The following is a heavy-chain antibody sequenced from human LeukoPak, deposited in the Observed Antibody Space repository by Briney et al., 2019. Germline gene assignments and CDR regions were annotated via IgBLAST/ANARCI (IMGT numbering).Heavy chain of an antibody. J-gene: IGHJ3*02. D-gene: IGHD6-13*01. CDR2: ISGSGGST. CDR1: GFTFSSYA. Sequence: GGSLRLSCAASGFTFSSYAMSWVRQAPGKGLEWVSAISGSGGSTYYADSVKGRFTISRDNSKNTLYLQMNSLRVEDTAVYYCAKDRYSSSWYRDAFDIWGQGTMVTVSS. V-gene: IGHV3-23*01. CDR3: AKDRYSSSWYRDAFDI.